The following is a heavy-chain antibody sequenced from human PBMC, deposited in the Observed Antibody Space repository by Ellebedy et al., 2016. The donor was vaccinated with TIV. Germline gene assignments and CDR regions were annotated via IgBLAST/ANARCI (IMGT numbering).Heavy chain of an antibody. J-gene: IGHJ4*02. CDR2: ISGSGYDT. V-gene: IGHV3-23*01. D-gene: IGHD1-7*01. CDR3: ATESLELRVNFDY. Sequence: GESLKISCAASGFSFSSYAMSWVRRAPGKGLEWVSSISGSGYDTDYADSVKGRFTISRDNSKNTVFLQMNSLKTEDTAVYYCATESLELRVNFDYWGQGTLVTVSS. CDR1: GFSFSSYA.